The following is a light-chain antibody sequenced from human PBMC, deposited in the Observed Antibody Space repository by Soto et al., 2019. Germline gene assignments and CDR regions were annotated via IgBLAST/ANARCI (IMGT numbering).Light chain of an antibody. CDR1: QSVSSSY. CDR2: GAS. CDR3: QQYGSSPIT. J-gene: IGKJ5*01. Sequence: EIVLTQSPGTLSLSPGEGATLSYRASQSVSSSYLAWYQQKPGQAPRLLIYGASSRATGIPDRFSGSGFGTDYTLTISRLEPEDFAVYYCQQYGSSPITFGQGTRLEIK. V-gene: IGKV3-20*01.